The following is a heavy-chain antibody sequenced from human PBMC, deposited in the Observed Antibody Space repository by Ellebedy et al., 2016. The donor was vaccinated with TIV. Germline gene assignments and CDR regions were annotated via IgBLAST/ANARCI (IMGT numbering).Heavy chain of an antibody. V-gene: IGHV3-9*01. J-gene: IGHJ4*02. CDR2: ISWNSVRV. CDR1: GFTFDDYA. CDR3: SKDGLSTGQYYFES. D-gene: IGHD3-9*01. Sequence: SLKISXAASGFTFDDYAMHWARQVPGKGLEWIASISWNSVRVDYADSVKGRFTISRDNAKNSLYLQMNSLRVEDTAMYYCSKDGLSTGQYYFESWGQGALVTVSS.